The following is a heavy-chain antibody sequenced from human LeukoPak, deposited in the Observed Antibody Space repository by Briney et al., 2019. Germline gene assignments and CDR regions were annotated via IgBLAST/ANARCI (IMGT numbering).Heavy chain of an antibody. CDR2: ISGSGGST. CDR1: GFTFSSYA. D-gene: IGHD3-22*01. Sequence: GGSLRLSCAAPGFTFSSYAMSWVRQAPGKGLEWVSAISGSGGSTYYADSVKGRFTISRDNSKNTLYLQMNSLRAEDTAVYYCAKDLELDSSGYYLGFDYWGQGTLVTVSS. J-gene: IGHJ4*02. V-gene: IGHV3-23*01. CDR3: AKDLELDSSGYYLGFDY.